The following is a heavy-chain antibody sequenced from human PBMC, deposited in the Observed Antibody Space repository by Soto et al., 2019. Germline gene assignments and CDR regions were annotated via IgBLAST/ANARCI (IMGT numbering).Heavy chain of an antibody. CDR3: AKDRHPDGIWTFDF. Sequence: EVQLLESGGLLVQSGGSLRLSCAASGFTFSTYTMSWVRQAPGKGLAWVSGVYGSGHGDTFYADSVKGRFVISRDDSKGMLFLQMNSLKVEDTAIYYCAKDRHPDGIWTFDFWGQGTLVTVFS. V-gene: IGHV3-23*01. D-gene: IGHD3-9*01. CDR2: VYGSGHGDT. CDR1: GFTFSTYT. J-gene: IGHJ4*02.